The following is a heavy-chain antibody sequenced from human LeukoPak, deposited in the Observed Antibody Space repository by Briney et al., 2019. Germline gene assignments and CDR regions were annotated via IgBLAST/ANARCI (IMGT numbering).Heavy chain of an antibody. CDR2: LYTSGTT. D-gene: IGHD6-6*01. J-gene: IGHJ4*02. CDR1: GGSIGSGSYF. V-gene: IGHV4-61*02. Sequence: SETLSLTCTVSGGSIGSGSYFWSWIRQPAGKGLDYIGRLYTSGTTNYNPSLKSRVTISVDTSKKQFSLKLSSVTAADMAVYYCARESYSSSSEIFDYWGQGTLVTVSS. CDR3: ARESYSSSSEIFDY.